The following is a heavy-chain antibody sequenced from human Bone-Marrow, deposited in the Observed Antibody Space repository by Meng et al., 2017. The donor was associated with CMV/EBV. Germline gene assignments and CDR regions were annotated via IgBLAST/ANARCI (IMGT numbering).Heavy chain of an antibody. CDR1: EFTFTSHW. J-gene: IGHJ4*02. CDR2: INPAATVR. CDR3: ARDPHFGALDH. V-gene: IGHV3-7*01. D-gene: IGHD3-10*01. Sequence: GESLKISCVVSEFTFTSHWMTWVRQAPGKGLEWLANINPAATVRNYVDSVKGRFTISRDNSKNSVYLQMNSLRADDTDVYYCARDPHFGALDHWGQGTLVTVSS.